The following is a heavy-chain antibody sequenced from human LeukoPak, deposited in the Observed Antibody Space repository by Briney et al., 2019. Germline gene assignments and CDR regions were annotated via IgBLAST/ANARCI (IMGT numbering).Heavy chain of an antibody. V-gene: IGHV3-30*02. CDR1: GFTFSSYG. CDR3: AKGLSGSYCTAFDI. J-gene: IGHJ3*02. Sequence: PGGSLRPSCAASGFTFSSYGMHWVRQAPGKGLEWVAFIRYDGSNKYYADSVKGRFTISRDNSKNTLYLQMNSLRAEDTAVYCCAKGLSGSYCTAFDIWGQGTMVTVSS. D-gene: IGHD1-26*01. CDR2: IRYDGSNK.